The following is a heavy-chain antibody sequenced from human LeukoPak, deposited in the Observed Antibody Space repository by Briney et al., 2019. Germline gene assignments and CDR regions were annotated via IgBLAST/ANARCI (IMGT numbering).Heavy chain of an antibody. D-gene: IGHD6-13*01. J-gene: IGHJ4*02. CDR2: ISGSGDST. CDR3: AKTRALDSSSWSHGDY. Sequence: GGSLRLSCAASGFTFSSYAMSWVRQAPGKGLEWVSAISGSGDSTYYGDSVKGRFTISRDNSKNTLYLQMNSLRAEDTAVYYCAKTRALDSSSWSHGDYWGQGTLVTVSS. V-gene: IGHV3-23*01. CDR1: GFTFSSYA.